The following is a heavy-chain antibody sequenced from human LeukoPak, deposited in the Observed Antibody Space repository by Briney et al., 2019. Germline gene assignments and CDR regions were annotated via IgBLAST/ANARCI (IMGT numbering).Heavy chain of an antibody. V-gene: IGHV3-30*02. CDR2: IRYDGTSK. D-gene: IGHD4-17*01. CDR3: AKDRGTTVPTRECGYFDS. J-gene: IGHJ4*02. Sequence: GGSLRLSCAASGFTFSTYGVHWVRQAPGKGLEWVSFIRYDGTSKFYADSVKGRFTISRDNSKNTVYLQMNSLRADDTAIYYCAKDRGTTVPTRECGYFDSWGQGTLVTVSS. CDR1: GFTFSTYG.